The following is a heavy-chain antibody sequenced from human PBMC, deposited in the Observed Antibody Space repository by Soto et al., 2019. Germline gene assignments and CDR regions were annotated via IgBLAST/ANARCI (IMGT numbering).Heavy chain of an antibody. CDR2: ISSSGSTI. CDR1: GFTFSDYY. V-gene: IGHV3-11*01. Sequence: GGSLRLSCAASGFTFSDYYMSWIRQAPGKGLEWLSYISSSGSTIYYAATVKGRFTISRDNAKNSLYLQMNSLRAEDTAVYNCARAARDYDFWSGYHTTRTHYYMDVWGKGTTVTVSS. D-gene: IGHD3-3*01. CDR3: ARAARDYDFWSGYHTTRTHYYMDV. J-gene: IGHJ6*03.